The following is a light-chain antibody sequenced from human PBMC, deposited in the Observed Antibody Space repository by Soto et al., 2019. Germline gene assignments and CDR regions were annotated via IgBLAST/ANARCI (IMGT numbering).Light chain of an antibody. J-gene: IGKJ2*03. CDR3: QQYGSSPRYS. V-gene: IGKV3-20*01. CDR1: QSVSNNY. Sequence: EIVRTQSPGTLSLSPGERATLSCRASQSVSNNYVAWYQQKRGQAPRLLIYGASNRASGIPDRFSGSGSGADFTLTVSSLEPEDFAVYYCQQYGSSPRYSFGQGTRLEIK. CDR2: GAS.